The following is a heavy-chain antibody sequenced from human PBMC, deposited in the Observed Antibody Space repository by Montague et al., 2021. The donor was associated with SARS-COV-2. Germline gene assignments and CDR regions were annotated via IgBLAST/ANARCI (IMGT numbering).Heavy chain of an antibody. J-gene: IGHJ5*02. Sequence: LRLSWSASGFTFSNYAMSWVRLAPGKGLEWVSIISDSGGITYYADSVKGRFTISRDNSKNTLYLQMNSLRAEDTAVYYCAKKVVGPTNNWFDPWGQGTLVTVSS. CDR2: ISDSGGIT. CDR1: GFTFSNYA. D-gene: IGHD1-14*01. V-gene: IGHV3-23*01. CDR3: AKKVVGPTNNWFDP.